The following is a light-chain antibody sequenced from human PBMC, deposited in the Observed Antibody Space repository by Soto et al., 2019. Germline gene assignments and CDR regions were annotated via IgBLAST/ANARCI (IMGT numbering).Light chain of an antibody. Sequence: EIVMTQSPATLSVSPGERATLSCRASQSVSNNLAWYQQKPGQAPRLLIYGASTRATGIPARFSGSGSGTEFTLTISSLQSEDFAVYYCQQYNNWPHTFGQGTKREIK. J-gene: IGKJ2*01. CDR1: QSVSNN. V-gene: IGKV3-15*01. CDR2: GAS. CDR3: QQYNNWPHT.